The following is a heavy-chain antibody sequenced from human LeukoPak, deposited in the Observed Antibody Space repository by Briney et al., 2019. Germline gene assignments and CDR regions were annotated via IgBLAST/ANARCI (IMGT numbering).Heavy chain of an antibody. J-gene: IGHJ4*02. CDR3: ATQILGGGYYDFWSGYYKNGGGYYFDY. Sequence: ASVKVSCKASGYTFTTYAMNWVRQAPGQGLEWMGWINTNTGNPTYAQGFTGRFVFSLDTSVSTAYLQISSLKAEDTAVYYCATQILGGGYYDFWSGYYKNGGGYYFDYWGQGTLVTVSS. CDR1: GYTFTTYA. D-gene: IGHD3-3*01. V-gene: IGHV7-4-1*02. CDR2: INTNTGNP.